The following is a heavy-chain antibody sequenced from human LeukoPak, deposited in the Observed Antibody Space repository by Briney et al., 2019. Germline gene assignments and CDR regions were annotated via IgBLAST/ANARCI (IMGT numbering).Heavy chain of an antibody. V-gene: IGHV3-21*01. J-gene: IGHJ4*02. Sequence: GGSLRLSCAASGFXFSSCSINWVRQAPGKGLEWVSSISSSSSYIYYADSVKGRFTISRDNAKNSLYLQMNSLRAEDTAVYYCASGITMVRGAPGAFDYWGQGTLVTVSS. D-gene: IGHD3-10*01. CDR3: ASGITMVRGAPGAFDY. CDR1: GFXFSSCS. CDR2: ISSSSSYI.